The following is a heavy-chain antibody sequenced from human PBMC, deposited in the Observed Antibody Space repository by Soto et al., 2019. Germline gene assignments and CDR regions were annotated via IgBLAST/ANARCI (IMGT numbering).Heavy chain of an antibody. CDR1: GGSFSGYY. Sequence: PSETLSLTCAVYGGSFSGYYWSWIRQPPGKGLEWIGEINHSGSTNYNPSLKSRVTISVDTSKNQFSLKLSSVTAADTAVYYCARGGGIMVRGVIRYSDYYYYGMDVWGQGTTVTVS. CDR2: INHSGST. J-gene: IGHJ6*02. D-gene: IGHD3-10*01. CDR3: ARGGGIMVRGVIRYSDYYYYGMDV. V-gene: IGHV4-34*01.